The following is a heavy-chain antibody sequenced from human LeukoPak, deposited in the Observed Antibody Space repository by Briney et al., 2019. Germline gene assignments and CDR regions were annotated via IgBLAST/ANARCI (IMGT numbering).Heavy chain of an antibody. V-gene: IGHV4-59*08. D-gene: IGHD5-24*01. CDR1: DDSFSSHY. CDR3: ARHRGYKTDP. CDR2: ISYIGST. J-gene: IGHJ5*02. Sequence: SETLSLTCAVSDDSFSSHYWTWIRQPPGKGLEWIGYISYIGSTNYNPSLKSRVTISIDTSKNQFSLKLSSVTAADTAVYYCARHRGYKTDPWGQGTLVTVSS.